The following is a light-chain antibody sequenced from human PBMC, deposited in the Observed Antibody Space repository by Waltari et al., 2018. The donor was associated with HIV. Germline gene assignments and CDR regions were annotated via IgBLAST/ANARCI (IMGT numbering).Light chain of an antibody. CDR2: RNY. Sequence: QSVLTQPPSASGAPGQTVTIPCSGITSTVETQWVYWYQQLPGTAPNLLIYRNYQRPSGVPDRFSSAKSGASASLIISGLRSEDEADYFCGVWDSTLKQWLFGGRTKLTVL. CDR1: TSTVETQW. J-gene: IGLJ3*02. CDR3: GVWDSTLKQWL. V-gene: IGLV1-47*01.